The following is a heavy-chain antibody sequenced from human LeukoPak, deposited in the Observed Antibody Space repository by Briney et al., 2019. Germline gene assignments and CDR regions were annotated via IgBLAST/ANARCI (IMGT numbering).Heavy chain of an antibody. Sequence: PGGSLRLSCAMSGFTFTNYAMTWVRQAPGKGLEWVSTIGAGDGNTHYADSVKGRFTISRDNSKNTLYLQMNSLRAEDTAVYYCARVLGSSAPLPDYWGQGTLVTVSS. CDR1: GFTFTNYA. J-gene: IGHJ4*02. CDR2: IGAGDGNT. D-gene: IGHD6-6*01. CDR3: ARVLGSSAPLPDY. V-gene: IGHV3-23*01.